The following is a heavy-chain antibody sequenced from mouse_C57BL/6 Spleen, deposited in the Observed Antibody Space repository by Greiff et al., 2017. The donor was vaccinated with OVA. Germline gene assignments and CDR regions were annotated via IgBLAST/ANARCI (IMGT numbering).Heavy chain of an antibody. CDR2: ISNGGGST. J-gene: IGHJ2*01. CDR1: GFTFSDYY. Sequence: EVQLQESGGGLVQPGGSLKLSCAASGFTFSDYYMYWVRQTPEKRLEWVAYISNGGGSTYYPDTVKGRFTISRDNAKNTLYLQMSRLKSEDTAMYYCARLTTEYYFDYWGQGTTLTVSS. D-gene: IGHD1-1*01. V-gene: IGHV5-12*01. CDR3: ARLTTEYYFDY.